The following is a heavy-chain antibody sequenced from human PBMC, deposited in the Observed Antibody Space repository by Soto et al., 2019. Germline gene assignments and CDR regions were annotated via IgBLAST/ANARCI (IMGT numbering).Heavy chain of an antibody. CDR1: GGSLSSYY. D-gene: IGHD3-10*01. V-gene: IGHV4-59*08. CDR3: ARRYGGASDF. J-gene: IGHJ3*01. CDR2: IFYSGST. Sequence: SETLSLTCTVSGGSLSSYYWSWIRQPPGKRLEWIGYIFYSGSTNYNPSLKSRVTISVDTSKNQFSLKLSSVTAADTAVYYCARRYGGASDFWGQGTMVTVSS.